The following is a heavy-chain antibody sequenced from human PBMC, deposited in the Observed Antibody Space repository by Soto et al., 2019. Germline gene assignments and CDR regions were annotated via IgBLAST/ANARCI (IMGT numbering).Heavy chain of an antibody. CDR2: IYYSGST. Sequence: SETLSLTCTVSGGSISSYYWSWIRQPPGKGLEWIGYIYYSGSTNYNPSLKSRVTISVDTSKNQFSLKLSSVTAADTAVYYCAHQTISYTLDVWGQGTTVTVSS. CDR1: GGSISSYY. D-gene: IGHD3-3*01. V-gene: IGHV4-59*01. CDR3: AHQTISYTLDV. J-gene: IGHJ6*02.